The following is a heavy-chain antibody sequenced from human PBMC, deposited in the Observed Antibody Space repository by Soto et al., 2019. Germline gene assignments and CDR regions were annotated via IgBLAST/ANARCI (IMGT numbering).Heavy chain of an antibody. CDR2: IDDGGNT. Sequence: QLQLQESGSGLVKPSQTLSLTCAVSGGSISSDIYSWSWIRQPPGKGLEWIGYIDDGGNTYYNPSLKSRLTISVDRSKNQFSLKLTSVTAADTAVYYCARGGSYRTVDGRWADDVFDIWGQGTMVAVSS. J-gene: IGHJ3*02. V-gene: IGHV4-30-2*01. CDR3: ARGGSYRTVDGRWADDVFDI. D-gene: IGHD4-17*01. CDR1: GGSISSDIYS.